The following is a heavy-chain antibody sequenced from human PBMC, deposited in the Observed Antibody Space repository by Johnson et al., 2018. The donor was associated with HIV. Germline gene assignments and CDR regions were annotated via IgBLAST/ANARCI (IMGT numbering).Heavy chain of an antibody. CDR1: GFTFSSYA. D-gene: IGHD6-19*01. Sequence: QEQLVESGGGVVQPGRSLRLSCAASGFTFSSYAMHWVRQAPGKGLEWVAVISYDGSNKYYADSVKGRFTISRDNSKNTLYLQMNSLRAEDTAVYYCARDRKQWLVVGGGINDIWGQGTMGTVSS. V-gene: IGHV3-30*04. CDR2: ISYDGSNK. CDR3: ARDRKQWLVVGGGINDI. J-gene: IGHJ3*02.